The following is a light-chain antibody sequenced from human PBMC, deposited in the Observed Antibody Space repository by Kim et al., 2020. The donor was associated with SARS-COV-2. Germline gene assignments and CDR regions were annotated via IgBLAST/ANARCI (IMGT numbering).Light chain of an antibody. CDR1: QSRLDSTGYDY. Sequence: PASISCRSSQSRLDSTGYDYLDWYLQKQGQSPQLLIYLGSNRASGVPDRFSGRGSGTDFTLKISRVGAGDVGVYYCMQALQTPLTFGQGTKVDIK. J-gene: IGKJ1*01. CDR2: LGS. CDR3: MQALQTPLT. V-gene: IGKV2-28*01.